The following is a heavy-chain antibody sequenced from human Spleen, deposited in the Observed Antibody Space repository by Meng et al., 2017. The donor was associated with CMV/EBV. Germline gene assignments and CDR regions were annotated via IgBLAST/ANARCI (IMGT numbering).Heavy chain of an antibody. Sequence: FSDHYMDWVRQAPGKGLEWVGRTRDKANSYTTAYAASVKGRFTISRDDSKNSLYLQMNSLKTEDTAVYYCVRFMENSSGYYSHAFDVWGQGTMVTVSS. CDR3: VRFMENSSGYYSHAFDV. D-gene: IGHD3-22*01. V-gene: IGHV3-72*01. CDR1: FSDHY. J-gene: IGHJ3*01. CDR2: TRDKANSYTT.